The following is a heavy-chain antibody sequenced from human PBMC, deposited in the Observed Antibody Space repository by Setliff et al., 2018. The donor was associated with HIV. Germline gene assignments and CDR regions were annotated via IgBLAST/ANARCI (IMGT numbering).Heavy chain of an antibody. V-gene: IGHV1-3*04. CDR1: GYTFTSYY. Sequence: ASVKVSCKASGYTFTSYYMHWVRQAPRHGLEWMGWIDIGNGKIQYSERFQGRVTFLRDTSARTAHLELSSLRPEDTAVYYCARDLAHGTVGIKSWGQGTLVTVSS. CDR2: IDIGNGKI. CDR3: ARDLAHGTVGIKS. D-gene: IGHD3-3*02. J-gene: IGHJ4*02.